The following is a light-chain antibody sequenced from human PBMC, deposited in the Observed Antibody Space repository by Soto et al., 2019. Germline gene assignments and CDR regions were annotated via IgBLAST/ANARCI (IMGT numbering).Light chain of an antibody. CDR2: GAS. Sequence: EIVLTQSPGTLSLSPGESATLSCRVSQSVSSSYLAWYQQKPGQAPRLIIYGASSRATGIPDTFSGSGSGTDFTLTISSLEPEDFAVYYCQQSNIWPPVTCGQGTRLEIK. V-gene: IGKV3D-20*02. CDR1: QSVSSSY. CDR3: QQSNIWPPVT. J-gene: IGKJ5*01.